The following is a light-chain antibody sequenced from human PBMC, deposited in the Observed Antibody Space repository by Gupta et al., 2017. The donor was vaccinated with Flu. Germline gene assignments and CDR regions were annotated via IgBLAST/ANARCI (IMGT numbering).Light chain of an antibody. CDR3: CSYGGSNSYWV. J-gene: IGLJ3*02. CDR2: DDN. CDR1: SDVSGCNS. V-gene: IGLV2-11*01. Sequence: SDVSGCNSVHWYQQHPGKAPRIMVYDDNNRPSGVPDRFSGSKSGNTATLTISRLEAEDEADYYCCSYGGSNSYWVFGGGTKLTVL.